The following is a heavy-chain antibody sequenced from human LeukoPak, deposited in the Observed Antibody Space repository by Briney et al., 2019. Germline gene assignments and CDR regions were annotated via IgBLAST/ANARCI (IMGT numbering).Heavy chain of an antibody. Sequence: GGSLRLSCAASGFTFSSYAMSWVRQAPGKGLEWVSAISGSGGSTYYADSVKGRFTISRDNSKNTLYLQMNSLRAEDTAVYYCAKVGDSSGYYWSYFDYWGQGTLVTVSS. D-gene: IGHD3-22*01. CDR3: AKVGDSSGYYWSYFDY. J-gene: IGHJ4*02. CDR2: ISGSGGST. V-gene: IGHV3-23*01. CDR1: GFTFSSYA.